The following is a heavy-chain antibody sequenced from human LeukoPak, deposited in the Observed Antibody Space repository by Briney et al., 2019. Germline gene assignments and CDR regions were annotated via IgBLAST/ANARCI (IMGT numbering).Heavy chain of an antibody. CDR3: ARDQKVPNNNFRYYYYMDV. Sequence: SETLSLTCTVSGGSISPYHWSWIRQPAEKGLDWIGRIYPSGSTNYNLSLKDRVTISIDRSKNQFSLKLGSVTAADTALYYCARDQKVPNNNFRYYYYMDVWGKGTTVTVSS. CDR2: IYPSGST. J-gene: IGHJ6*03. D-gene: IGHD4-11*01. V-gene: IGHV4-4*07. CDR1: GGSISPYH.